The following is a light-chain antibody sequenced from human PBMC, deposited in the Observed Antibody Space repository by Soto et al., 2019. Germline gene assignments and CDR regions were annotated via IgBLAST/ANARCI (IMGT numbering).Light chain of an antibody. CDR3: LQYGSSLVFT. CDR1: QSVSSSH. Sequence: EIVLTQSPGTLSLSPGERATLSCMASQSVSSSHLAWYQQKPGQSLRLLIYGASSRATAIPDRFSGSGSGRDFTLIISRQEPEDLAVYCGLQYGSSLVFTFGPGTKVDIK. CDR2: GAS. J-gene: IGKJ3*01. V-gene: IGKV3-20*01.